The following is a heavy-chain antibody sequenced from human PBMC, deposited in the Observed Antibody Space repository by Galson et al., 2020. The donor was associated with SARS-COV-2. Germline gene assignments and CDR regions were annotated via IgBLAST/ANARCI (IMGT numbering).Heavy chain of an antibody. CDR2: IHHGRSP. D-gene: IGHD3-16*01. CDR1: GVSITSTNW. J-gene: IGHJ6*02. Sequence: SETLSLTCAVSGVSITSTNWWIWVRQTPGRGLEWLGEIHHGRSPNYHPSLRSRVTISIDTSKNQFSLRLNSVTAADTAVYFCARDPRAYDNALLYYGVDVWGQGTSVTVTS. CDR3: ARDPRAYDNALLYYGVDV. V-gene: IGHV4-4*02.